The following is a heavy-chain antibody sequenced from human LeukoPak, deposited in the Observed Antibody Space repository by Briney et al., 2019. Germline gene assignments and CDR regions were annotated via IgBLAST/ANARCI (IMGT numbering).Heavy chain of an antibody. Sequence: SETLSLTCTVSGGSINTPNYYWGWIRQTPGKGLEWIGNIFYSGGTYYSPSLTSRVTISVDTSKNQFSLKLSSVTAADTAVYYCARRSGYSSSWVDYWGQGTLVTVSS. D-gene: IGHD6-13*01. J-gene: IGHJ4*02. CDR2: IFYSGGT. V-gene: IGHV4-39*01. CDR3: ARRSGYSSSWVDY. CDR1: GGSINTPNYY.